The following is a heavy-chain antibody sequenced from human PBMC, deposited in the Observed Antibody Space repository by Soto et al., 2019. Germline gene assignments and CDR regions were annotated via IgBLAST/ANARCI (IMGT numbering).Heavy chain of an antibody. Sequence: GGSLRLSCAASGLTVSSSYMSWVRQAPGKGLEWVALISYDGGNEKYTESVKDRFTISRDDSHNVAYLQMSSLRTEETAMYYWAKDRYSGTYPTDFDYWGQGSLVTVSS. D-gene: IGHD1-26*01. CDR2: ISYDGGNE. V-gene: IGHV3-30*18. CDR1: GLTVSSSY. J-gene: IGHJ4*02. CDR3: AKDRYSGTYPTDFDY.